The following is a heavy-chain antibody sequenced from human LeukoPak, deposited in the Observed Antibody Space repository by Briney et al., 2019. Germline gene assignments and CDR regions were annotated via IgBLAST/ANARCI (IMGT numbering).Heavy chain of an antibody. Sequence: PRGSLRFSCAASGFTFNNAWMNWVRQAPGKGPEWVGRIKSKAEGGTIDYAAPVKGRFTISRDDSKNTLYLQMNSLKTEDTAFYYCTTLGSITTAAMGGYWGQGTLVTVCS. CDR2: IKSKAEGGTI. J-gene: IGHJ4*02. V-gene: IGHV3-15*01. D-gene: IGHD2-2*01. CDR3: TTLGSITTAAMGGY. CDR1: GFTFNNAW.